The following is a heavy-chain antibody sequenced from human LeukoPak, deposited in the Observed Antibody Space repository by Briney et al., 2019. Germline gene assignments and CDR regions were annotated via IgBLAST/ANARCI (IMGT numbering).Heavy chain of an antibody. CDR3: AGSWVGVALDY. J-gene: IGHJ4*02. Sequence: NLSETLSLTCTVSGGSISSSSYYWGWIRQPPGKGLEWIGSIYYSGSTYYNPSLKSRVTISVDTSKNQFSLKLSSVTAADTAVYYCAGSWVGVALDYWGQGTLVTVSS. V-gene: IGHV4-39*07. D-gene: IGHD3-3*01. CDR2: IYYSGST. CDR1: GGSISSSSYY.